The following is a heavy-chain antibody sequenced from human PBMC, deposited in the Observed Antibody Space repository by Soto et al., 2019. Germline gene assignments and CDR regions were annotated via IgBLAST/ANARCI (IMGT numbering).Heavy chain of an antibody. Sequence: QVQLVESGGGVVQPGRSLRLSCAASGFTFSSYAMHWVRQAPGKGLEWVAVISYDGSNKYYADSVKGRFTISRDNSKNTLYLQMNSLRPEDTAVYYCAIVGTGVDAFDIWGQGTMVTVSS. CDR2: ISYDGSNK. J-gene: IGHJ3*02. D-gene: IGHD3-10*01. V-gene: IGHV3-30-3*01. CDR3: AIVGTGVDAFDI. CDR1: GFTFSSYA.